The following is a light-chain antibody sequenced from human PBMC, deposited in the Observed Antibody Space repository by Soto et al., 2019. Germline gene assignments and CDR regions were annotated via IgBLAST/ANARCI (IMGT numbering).Light chain of an antibody. CDR1: QSVSTN. Sequence: ETVMTQSPATLSVSPGERATLSCGASQSVSTNLAWYQQKHGQVPRLLIYGASTRASDIPARFSGSGSGTEFTLTISILQSEDFAFYRCQQYNEWHLTFGGGTKVEIE. CDR3: QQYNEWHLT. CDR2: GAS. V-gene: IGKV3-15*01. J-gene: IGKJ4*01.